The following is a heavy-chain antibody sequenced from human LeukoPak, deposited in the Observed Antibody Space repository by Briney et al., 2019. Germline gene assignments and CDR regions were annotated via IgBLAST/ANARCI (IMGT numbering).Heavy chain of an antibody. D-gene: IGHD2-15*01. V-gene: IGHV1-24*01. Sequence: ASVKVSCKVSGYTLTELSMHWVRQAPGKGLEWMGGFDPEDGETIYTQKFQGRVTMTEDTSTDTAYMELSSLRSEDTAVYYCATAGWSHAARYNWFDPWGQGTLVTVSS. CDR2: FDPEDGET. J-gene: IGHJ5*02. CDR1: GYTLTELS. CDR3: ATAGWSHAARYNWFDP.